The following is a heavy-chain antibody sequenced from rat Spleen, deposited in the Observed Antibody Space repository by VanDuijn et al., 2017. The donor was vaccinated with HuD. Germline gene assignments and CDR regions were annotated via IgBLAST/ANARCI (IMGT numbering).Heavy chain of an antibody. CDR1: GVSLTDYS. CDR2: IWGNGNT. Sequence: QVQLKESGPGLVQPSQTLSLTCTVSGVSLTDYSVHWVRQPPGKGLEWMGGIWGNGNTNYNSPLKSRLSISRDTSKSLVFLTMNSLQTEDTATYYCAREDWHFDFWGPGTVVTVSS. V-gene: IGHV2S54*01. J-gene: IGHJ1*01. CDR3: AREDWHFDF.